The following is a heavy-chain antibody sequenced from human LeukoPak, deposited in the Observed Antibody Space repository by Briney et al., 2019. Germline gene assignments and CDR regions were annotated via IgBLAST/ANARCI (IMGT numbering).Heavy chain of an antibody. Sequence: PSQTLSLTCTVSGGSISSGYSWTWIRQPPGEGREWIGRIYIDGRTDYNLSLKSRITISMDTSKNQFSLEMSSVTAADTAIYYCARGWSSGGAFDIWGRGTMVIVSS. CDR2: IYIDGRT. CDR3: ARGWSSGGAFDI. D-gene: IGHD6-19*01. CDR1: GGSISSGYS. J-gene: IGHJ3*02. V-gene: IGHV4-61*02.